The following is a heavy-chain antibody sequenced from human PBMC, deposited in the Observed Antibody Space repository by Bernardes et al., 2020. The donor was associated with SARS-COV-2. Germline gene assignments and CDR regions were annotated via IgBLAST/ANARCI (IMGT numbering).Heavy chain of an antibody. CDR1: GFTFSSYD. CDR2: IGTAGYP. V-gene: IGHV3-13*05. J-gene: IGHJ4*02. D-gene: IGHD6-19*01. Sequence: GRSLRLSCASSGFTFSSYDMHWVRQAPGKGLEWVSTIGTAGYPYYPGSVKGRFTISRENPKNSLDLQMNSLRAADTAVYYCARGRGYSSGRYDLDYWGQGTLVTVSS. CDR3: ARGRGYSSGRYDLDY.